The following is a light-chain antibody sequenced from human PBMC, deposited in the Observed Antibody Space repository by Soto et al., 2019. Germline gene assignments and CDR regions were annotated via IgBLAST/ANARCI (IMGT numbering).Light chain of an antibody. J-gene: IGKJ3*01. CDR3: QQLNSYPFT. V-gene: IGKV1-17*03. Sequence: DIQMTQSPSAMSASVRDRVTITCRASQGISNHLAWIQQKPGKVPMCLIYGASSLKSGVPSRFSGSGSGTEFTLTISSLQPEDFATYYCQQLNSYPFTFGPGTKVDIK. CDR2: GAS. CDR1: QGISNH.